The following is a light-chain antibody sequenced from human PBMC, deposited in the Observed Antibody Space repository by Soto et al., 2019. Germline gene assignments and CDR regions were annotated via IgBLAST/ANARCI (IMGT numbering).Light chain of an antibody. CDR3: SSYTSRNTLVV. Sequence: QSALTQPASVSGSPGQSITISCTGTSSDVGDYNYVSWYQQHPGKAPKLMIYEVSNRPSGISNRFSGSKSGNTASLTISGLQAEDEAEYYCSSYTSRNTLVVFGGGTQLTVL. CDR1: SSDVGDYNY. CDR2: EVS. J-gene: IGLJ2*01. V-gene: IGLV2-14*01.